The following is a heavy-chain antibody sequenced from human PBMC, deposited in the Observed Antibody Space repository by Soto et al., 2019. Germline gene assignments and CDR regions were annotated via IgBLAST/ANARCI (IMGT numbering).Heavy chain of an antibody. CDR1: GGTFSSYA. CDR2: IIPIFGTA. V-gene: IGHV1-69*06. J-gene: IGHJ4*02. Sequence: SVKVSCKASGGTFSSYAISWARQAPGQGLEWMGGIIPIFGTANYAQKFQGRVTITADKSTSTAYMELSSLRSEDTAVYYCARGAHGGYSPNFDYWGQGTLVTVSS. D-gene: IGHD3-22*01. CDR3: ARGAHGGYSPNFDY.